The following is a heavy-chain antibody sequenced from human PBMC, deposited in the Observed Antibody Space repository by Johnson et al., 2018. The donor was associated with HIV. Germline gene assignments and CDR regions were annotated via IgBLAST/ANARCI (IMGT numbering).Heavy chain of an antibody. Sequence: VQVVESGGGLVQPGGSLRLSCAASGFTFSDYYMSWIRQAPGKGLEWVSYISSSGSTIYYAASVKGRFTIPRDNAKNSLYLQMIRLRAEDTAVYYCARAGWLQSRVDAFDIWGQGTMVTVSS. J-gene: IGHJ3*02. CDR1: GFTFSDYY. CDR3: ARAGWLQSRVDAFDI. CDR2: ISSSGSTI. V-gene: IGHV3-11*01. D-gene: IGHD5-24*01.